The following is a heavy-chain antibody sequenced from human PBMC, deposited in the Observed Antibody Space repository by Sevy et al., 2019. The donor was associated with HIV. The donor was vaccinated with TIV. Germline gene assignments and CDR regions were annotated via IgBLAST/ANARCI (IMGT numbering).Heavy chain of an antibody. Sequence: ASVKVSCKASGGTFSSYAISCVRQAPGQGLEWMGGIIPILGIANYAQKFQGRVTITADKSTSTAYMELSSLRSEDTAVYYCARSGVGPYYYYYMDVWGKGTTVTVSS. J-gene: IGHJ6*03. V-gene: IGHV1-69*10. D-gene: IGHD3-10*01. CDR3: ARSGVGPYYYYYMDV. CDR1: GGTFSSYA. CDR2: IIPILGIA.